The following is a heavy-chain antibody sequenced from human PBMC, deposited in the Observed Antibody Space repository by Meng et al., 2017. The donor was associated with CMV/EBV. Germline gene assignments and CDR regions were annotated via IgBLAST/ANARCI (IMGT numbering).Heavy chain of an antibody. J-gene: IGHJ4*02. CDR3: ARSRRHYDNLTFYSWGYFDL. CDR2: IYSAGST. CDR1: GFTVSNNY. V-gene: IGHV3-53*01. Sequence: GESLKISCPASGFTVSNNYMTWVRQAPGKGLEWVSLIYSAGSTFYADSVKGRFTISRDNSKNTLFLQMNSLRAEDTAIYYCARSRRHYDNLTFYSWGYFDLWGQGTLVTVSS. D-gene: IGHD3-9*01.